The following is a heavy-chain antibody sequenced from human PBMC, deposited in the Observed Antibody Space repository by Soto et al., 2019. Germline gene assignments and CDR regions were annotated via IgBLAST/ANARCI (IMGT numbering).Heavy chain of an antibody. D-gene: IGHD6-19*01. J-gene: IGHJ4*02. CDR1: GFTFSTYS. V-gene: IGHV3-21*01. CDR3: LIAVAGSFAPDY. CDR2: ISSSSTYI. Sequence: RLSCAASGFTFSTYSMNWVRQAPGKGLEWVSYISSSSTYIYYADSVKGRFTISRDNAKNSLYLQMNSLRAEDTAVYYCLIAVAGSFAPDYWGQGTLVTVSS.